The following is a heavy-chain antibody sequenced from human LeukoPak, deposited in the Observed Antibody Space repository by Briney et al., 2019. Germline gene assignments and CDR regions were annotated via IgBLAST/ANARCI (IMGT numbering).Heavy chain of an antibody. CDR3: AKGPRYSGSYPPDY. CDR2: ISGSGGGT. Sequence: GGSLRLSCAASGFTFSSYAMSWVRQAPGKGLEWVSAISGSGGGTYYADSVKGRFTISRDNSKNTLYLQMNSLRAEDTAVYYCAKGPRYSGSYPPDYRGQGTLVTVSS. J-gene: IGHJ4*02. D-gene: IGHD1-26*01. V-gene: IGHV3-23*01. CDR1: GFTFSSYA.